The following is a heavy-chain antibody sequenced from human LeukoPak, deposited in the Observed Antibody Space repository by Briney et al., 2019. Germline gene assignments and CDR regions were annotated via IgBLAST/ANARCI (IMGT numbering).Heavy chain of an antibody. CDR1: GFTFSSYS. Sequence: GWSLRLSCAASGFTFSSYSVNWVRQAPGKGLEWVSSISSSSSYIYYADSVKGRFTISRDNAKNSLYLQMNSLRAEDTAVYYCARVRADYGSGSSFDYWGQGTLVTVSS. J-gene: IGHJ4*02. CDR3: ARVRADYGSGSSFDY. CDR2: ISSSSSYI. D-gene: IGHD3-10*01. V-gene: IGHV3-21*01.